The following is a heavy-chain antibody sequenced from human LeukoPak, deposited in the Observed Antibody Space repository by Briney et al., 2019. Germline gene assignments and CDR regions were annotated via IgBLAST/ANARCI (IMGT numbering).Heavy chain of an antibody. CDR1: GGSIISAKW. Sequence: SGTLSLTCAVSGGSIISAKWWTWVRQPPGKGLEWIGEIHHTGITNYNPSLKSRVTLSVDKSKNQFSLNLSSVTAADTAVYYCAYNGGYHKVDYWGQGTLVTVSS. J-gene: IGHJ4*02. CDR2: IHHTGIT. V-gene: IGHV4-4*02. D-gene: IGHD3-3*01. CDR3: AYNGGYHKVDY.